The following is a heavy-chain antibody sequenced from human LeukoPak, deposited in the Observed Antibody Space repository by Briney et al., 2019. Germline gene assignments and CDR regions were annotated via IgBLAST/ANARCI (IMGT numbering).Heavy chain of an antibody. CDR2: ISWNSVTI. V-gene: IGHV3-9*01. J-gene: IGHJ4*02. CDR3: ARDREQKSCSGGHCSGGGHDYFDS. CDR1: GFTFDAYA. D-gene: IGHD2-15*01. Sequence: GGSLRLSCAASGFTFDAYAMHWVRQAPGKGPEWDSAISWNSVTIVYADSVKGRFTISRDNAKNSLYLQMNSLRAEDTALYYCARDREQKSCSGGHCSGGGHDYFDSWGQGTLVTVSS.